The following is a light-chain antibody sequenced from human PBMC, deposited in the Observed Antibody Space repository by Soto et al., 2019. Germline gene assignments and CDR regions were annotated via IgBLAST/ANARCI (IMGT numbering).Light chain of an antibody. CDR3: SSYTSSSTRV. J-gene: IGLJ1*01. CDR1: SSDVGGYNY. CDR2: EVS. V-gene: IGLV2-14*01. Sequence: LTRRASVSGSPGQSITISCTGTSSDVGGYNYVSWYQQHPGKAPKLMIYEVSNRPSGVSNRFSGSKSGNTASLTISGLQAEDEADYYCSSYTSSSTRVFGTGTKV.